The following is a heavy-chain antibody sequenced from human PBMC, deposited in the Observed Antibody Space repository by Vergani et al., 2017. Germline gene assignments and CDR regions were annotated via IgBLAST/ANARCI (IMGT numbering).Heavy chain of an antibody. Sequence: EVQLVESGGGLVQPGRSLRLSCTASGFTFGDYAMSWFRQAPGKGLEWVGFIRSKAYGGTIEYAASVKGRFTISRDDSKSIAYLQMNSLKTEDTAVYYCARGVSGNSPGFDPWGQGTLVTVSS. J-gene: IGHJ5*02. CDR2: IRSKAYGGTI. CDR3: ARGVSGNSPGFDP. D-gene: IGHD1-20*01. V-gene: IGHV3-49*03. CDR1: GFTFGDYA.